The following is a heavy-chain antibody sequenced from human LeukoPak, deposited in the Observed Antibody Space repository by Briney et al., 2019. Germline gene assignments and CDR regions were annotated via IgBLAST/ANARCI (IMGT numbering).Heavy chain of an antibody. CDR2: ITASSSYI. CDR1: GFTFSSYT. J-gene: IGHJ4*02. D-gene: IGHD3-10*01. V-gene: IGHV3-21*01. CDR3: AREAGSGSYYTGVIDY. Sequence: GGSLRLSCAASGFTFSSYTMNWVRQAPGKGLEWVSSITASSSYIFYADSLKGRFTISRDNAKNSLYLQMRSLRAEDTAVYYCAREAGSGSYYTGVIDYWGLGTLVTVSS.